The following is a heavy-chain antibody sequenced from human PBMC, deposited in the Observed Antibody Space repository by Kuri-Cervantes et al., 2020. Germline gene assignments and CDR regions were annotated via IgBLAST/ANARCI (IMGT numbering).Heavy chain of an antibody. CDR3: ARDEAPVILGMDV. J-gene: IGHJ6*02. CDR1: GFTFSSYG. CDR2: ISYDGSNK. D-gene: IGHD3-22*01. Sequence: GESLKISCAASGFTFSSYGMHWVRQAPGKGPEWVAVISYDGSNKYYADSVKGRFTISRDNSKNTLYLQMNSLRAEDTAVYYCARDEAPVILGMDVWGQGTTVTVSS. V-gene: IGHV3-30*03.